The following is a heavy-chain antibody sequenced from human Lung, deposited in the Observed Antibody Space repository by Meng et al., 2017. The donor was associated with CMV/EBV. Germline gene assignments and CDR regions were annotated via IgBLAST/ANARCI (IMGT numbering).Heavy chain of an antibody. V-gene: IGHV3-7*01. CDR1: GFTFSSYW. J-gene: IGHJ4*02. CDR3: ARGYYYDSKVEHY. CDR2: IKQDGSEK. D-gene: IGHD3-22*01. Sequence: GGSXRLXXAASGFTFSSYWMSWVRQAPGKGLEWMANIKQDGSEKYYVDSVKGRFTISRDNAKNSLYLQMNSLRAEDTAVYYCARGYYYDSKVEHYWGQGTLVTVSS.